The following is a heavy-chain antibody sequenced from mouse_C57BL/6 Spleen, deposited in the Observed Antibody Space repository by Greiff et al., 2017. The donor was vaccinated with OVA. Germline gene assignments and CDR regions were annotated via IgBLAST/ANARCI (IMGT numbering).Heavy chain of an antibody. CDR2: IYPGSGST. Sequence: QVQLKQPGAELVKPGASVKMSCKASGYTFTSYWITWVKQRPGQGLEWIGDIYPGSGSTNYNEKFKSKATLTVDTSSSTAYMQLSSLTSEDSAVYYCARARYYYGSSYDYWGQGTTLTVSS. D-gene: IGHD1-1*01. V-gene: IGHV1-55*01. J-gene: IGHJ2*01. CDR3: ARARYYYGSSYDY. CDR1: GYTFTSYW.